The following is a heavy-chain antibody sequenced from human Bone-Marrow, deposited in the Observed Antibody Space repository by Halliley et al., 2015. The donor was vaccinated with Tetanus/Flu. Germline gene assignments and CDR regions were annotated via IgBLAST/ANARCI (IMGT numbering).Heavy chain of an antibody. Sequence: KGRGWVGYIYYSGTTNFTPPLKSRLPMSVDTSKTQFPLTLSSVTAAATAVYYCARDVPATGLDPWGQGTLVTVSS. J-gene: IGHJ5*02. V-gene: IGHV4-59*01. CDR2: IYYSGTT. CDR3: ARDVPATGLDP. D-gene: IGHD7-27*01.